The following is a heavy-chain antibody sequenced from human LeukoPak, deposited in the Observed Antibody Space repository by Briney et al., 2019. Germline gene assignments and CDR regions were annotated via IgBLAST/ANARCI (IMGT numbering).Heavy chain of an antibody. Sequence: PGGSLRLSCAASEFTFSSYTMSWVRQAPGKGLEWVSSISGSISYIYYADSVKGRFTISRDNAKNSLFLQMNSLRAEDTAVYYCARGYCSGGSCYWYFDLWGRGTLVTVSS. CDR3: ARGYCSGGSCYWYFDL. J-gene: IGHJ2*01. D-gene: IGHD2-15*01. V-gene: IGHV3-21*01. CDR1: EFTFSSYT. CDR2: ISGSISYI.